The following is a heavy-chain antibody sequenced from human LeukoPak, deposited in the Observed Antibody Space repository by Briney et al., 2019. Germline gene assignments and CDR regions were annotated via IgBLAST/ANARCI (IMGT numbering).Heavy chain of an antibody. Sequence: GGSLRLSCAASGFSFSNYGMHWVRQAPGKGLEWVAFIRYDGSNKYYADSVKGRFTISRDNSKNTLYLQMNSLRAEDTAVYYCAKRAAAEIDYWGQGTLVTVSS. V-gene: IGHV3-30*02. CDR2: IRYDGSNK. J-gene: IGHJ4*02. D-gene: IGHD6-13*01. CDR1: GFSFSNYG. CDR3: AKRAAAEIDY.